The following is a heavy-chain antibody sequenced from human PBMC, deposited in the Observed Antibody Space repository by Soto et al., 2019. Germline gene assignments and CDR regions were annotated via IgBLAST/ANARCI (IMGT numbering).Heavy chain of an antibody. J-gene: IGHJ1*01. D-gene: IGHD3-22*01. CDR3: ARDSDYYDSSGYYPEYFQH. CDR2: ISRSSSTT. V-gene: IGHV3-48*02. CDR1: GFTFSSYS. Sequence: EVQLVESGGGLVQPGGSLRLSCAASGFTFSSYSMNWVRQAPGKGLEWVSYISRSSSTTYYADSVKGRFTISRDNAKNSLYQQMNSLRDEDTAVYYCARDSDYYDSSGYYPEYFQHWGQGTLVTVSS.